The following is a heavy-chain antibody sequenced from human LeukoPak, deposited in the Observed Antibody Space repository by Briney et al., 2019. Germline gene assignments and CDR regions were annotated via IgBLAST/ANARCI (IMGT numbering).Heavy chain of an antibody. D-gene: IGHD6-13*01. CDR2: IYYSGST. CDR3: AREYSSSWQQAHYGMDV. J-gene: IGHJ6*02. V-gene: IGHV4-31*03. CDR1: GGSISSGGSY. Sequence: SQTLSLTCTVSGGSISSGGSYWSWIRQHPGKGLEWIGYIYYSGSTYYNPSLKSRVTISVDTSKNQFSLKLSSVTAADTAVYYCAREYSSSWQQAHYGMDVWGQGTTVTVSS.